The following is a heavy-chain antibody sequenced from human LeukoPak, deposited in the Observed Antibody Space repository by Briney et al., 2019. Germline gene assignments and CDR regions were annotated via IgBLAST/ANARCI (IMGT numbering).Heavy chain of an antibody. CDR3: TTSPDYYDSSGYCSY. D-gene: IGHD3-22*01. Sequence: GGSLRLSCAASGFTFSSYAMSWVRQAPGKGLEWVSAISGSGGSTYYADSVKGRFTISRDNSKNTLYLQMNSLKTEDTAVYYCTTSPDYYDSSGYCSYWGQGTLVTVSS. J-gene: IGHJ4*02. CDR1: GFTFSSYA. V-gene: IGHV3-23*01. CDR2: ISGSGGST.